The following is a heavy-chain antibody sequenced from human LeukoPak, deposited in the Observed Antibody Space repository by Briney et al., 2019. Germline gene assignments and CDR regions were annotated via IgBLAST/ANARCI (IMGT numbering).Heavy chain of an antibody. CDR1: GYSISSGYY. Sequence: SETLSLTCTVSGYSISSGYYWGWIRQPPGKGLEWIGSIYHSGSTYYNPSLKSRVTISVDTSKNQFSLKLSSVTAADTAVYYCARFYYDYVWGSYRQIKYYFDYWGQGTLVTVSS. J-gene: IGHJ4*02. D-gene: IGHD3-16*02. CDR2: IYHSGST. V-gene: IGHV4-38-2*02. CDR3: ARFYYDYVWGSYRQIKYYFDY.